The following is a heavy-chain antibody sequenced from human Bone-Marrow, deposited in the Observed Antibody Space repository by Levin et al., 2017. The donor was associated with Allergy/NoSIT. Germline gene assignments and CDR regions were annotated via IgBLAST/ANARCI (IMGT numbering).Heavy chain of an antibody. CDR1: GFTFGLYG. CDR2: ISFDGATT. CDR3: AKDRRPTVKIYYYGMDV. V-gene: IGHV3-30*18. Sequence: GESLKISCAASGFTFGLYGMHWVRQAPGKGPEWVAVISFDGATTYYADSVKGRATLSRDNSKNTLYLQMNTLRAEDTAVYYCAKDRRPTVKIYYYGMDVWGQGTTVTVSS. J-gene: IGHJ6*02. D-gene: IGHD4-11*01.